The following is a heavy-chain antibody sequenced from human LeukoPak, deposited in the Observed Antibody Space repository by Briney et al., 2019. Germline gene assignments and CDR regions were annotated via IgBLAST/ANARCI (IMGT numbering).Heavy chain of an antibody. V-gene: IGHV3-30*03. J-gene: IGHJ4*02. D-gene: IGHD3-10*01. Sequence: LSLTCTVSGGSISSYYWSWIRQPPGKGLEWVAVISYDGSNKYYADSVKGRFTISRDNSKNTLYLQMNSLRAEDTAVYYCARVGAYNNYFDYWSQGTLVTASS. CDR3: ARVGAYNNYFDY. CDR2: ISYDGSNK. CDR1: GGSISSYY.